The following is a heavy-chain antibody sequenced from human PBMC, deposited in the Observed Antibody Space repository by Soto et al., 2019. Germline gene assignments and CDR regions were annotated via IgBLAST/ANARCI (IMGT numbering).Heavy chain of an antibody. J-gene: IGHJ6*02. D-gene: IGHD4-17*01. Sequence: QVQLVESGGGVVQPGRSLRLSCAASGFTFSSYGMHWVRQAPGKGLEWVAVISYDGSNKYYADSVKGRFTISRDNSKNTLYLQMNSLRAEDTAVYYCAKDRTTVTLVVGGMDVWGQGTTVTVSS. CDR2: ISYDGSNK. CDR1: GFTFSSYG. CDR3: AKDRTTVTLVVGGMDV. V-gene: IGHV3-30*18.